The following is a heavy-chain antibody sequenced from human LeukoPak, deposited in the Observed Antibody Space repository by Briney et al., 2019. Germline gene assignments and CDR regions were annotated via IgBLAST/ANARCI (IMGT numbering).Heavy chain of an antibody. CDR3: ARDLSFGSLDF. D-gene: IGHD1-26*01. Sequence: GGSLRLSCAASGFILSTHGMHWVRQAPGKGLEWVAGMWYDGSREDYADSVKGRFTISRDMSKGTLNLQMNSLRVEDTAMFYCARDLSFGSLDFRGQGTLVTVSS. CDR1: GFILSTHG. J-gene: IGHJ4*02. CDR2: MWYDGSRE. V-gene: IGHV3-33*01.